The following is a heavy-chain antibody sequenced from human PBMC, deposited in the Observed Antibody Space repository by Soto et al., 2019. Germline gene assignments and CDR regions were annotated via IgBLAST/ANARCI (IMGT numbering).Heavy chain of an antibody. CDR1: GFTIDDYA. CDR3: VRSKGGYSYGTPFDY. CDR2: ISWNSGNI. Sequence: EVQLEESGGALVQPGRSLRLSCAASGFTIDDYAMYWVRQVLGKGLEWVSSISWNSGNIGYADSVKGRFTTSRDNAKNSLYLQMNSLRPEDTALYYCVRSKGGYSYGTPFDYWGQGTLVTVSS. V-gene: IGHV3-9*01. J-gene: IGHJ4*02. D-gene: IGHD5-18*01.